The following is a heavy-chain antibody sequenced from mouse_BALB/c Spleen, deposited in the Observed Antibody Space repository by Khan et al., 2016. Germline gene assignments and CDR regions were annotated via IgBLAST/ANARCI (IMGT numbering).Heavy chain of an antibody. CDR1: GFTFSSYT. Sequence: EVELVESGGGLVQPGGSLKLSCAASGFTFSSYTMSWVRQTPEKRLEWVAYISNGGGSTYYPDTVKGRFTISRDNAKNTLYLQMSSLKSEDTAMYYCARMPLLYYYGSSPYYFDYWGQGTTLTVSS. J-gene: IGHJ2*01. CDR2: ISNGGGST. D-gene: IGHD1-1*01. CDR3: ARMPLLYYYGSSPYYFDY. V-gene: IGHV5-12-2*01.